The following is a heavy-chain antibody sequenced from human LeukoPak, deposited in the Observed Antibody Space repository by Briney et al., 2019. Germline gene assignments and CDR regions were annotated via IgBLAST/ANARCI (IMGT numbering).Heavy chain of an antibody. CDR3: AKDPYFDY. CDR1: GFTISSYG. Sequence: GGSLRLSCAASGFTISSYGMHWVRQAPGKGLEWVAVISYDGSNKYYADSVKGRFTISRDNSKNTLYLQMNSLRAEDTAVYYCAKDPYFDYWGQGTLVTVSS. CDR2: ISYDGSNK. V-gene: IGHV3-30*18. J-gene: IGHJ4*02.